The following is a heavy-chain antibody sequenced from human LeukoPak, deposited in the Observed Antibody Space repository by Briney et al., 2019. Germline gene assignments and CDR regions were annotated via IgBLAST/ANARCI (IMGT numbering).Heavy chain of an antibody. Sequence: ASVKVSCKASGSTFTVYYIHWARQAPGQGVEWMGWINPNSGGTNYGQKFQGRVTMTRETSITTVYMELSRLRSDDTAVYYCARGGTSSSGRSVGPTHDYWGQGTLVTVSS. J-gene: IGHJ4*02. CDR3: ARGGTSSSGRSVGPTHDY. CDR1: GSTFTVYY. D-gene: IGHD1-26*01. V-gene: IGHV1-2*02. CDR2: INPNSGGT.